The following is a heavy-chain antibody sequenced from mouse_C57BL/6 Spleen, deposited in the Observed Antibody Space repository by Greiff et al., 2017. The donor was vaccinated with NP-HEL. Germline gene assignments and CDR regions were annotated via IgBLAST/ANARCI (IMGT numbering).Heavy chain of an antibody. Sequence: QVQLQQPGAELVMPGASVKLSCKASGYTFTSYWMHWVKQRPGQGLEWIGEIDPSDSYTNYNQKFKGKSTLTVDKSSSTAYMQLSSLTSEDSAVXYCARCYYYSSSYYFDYWGQGTTLTVSS. CDR2: IDPSDSYT. CDR3: ARCYYYSSSYYFDY. D-gene: IGHD1-1*01. CDR1: GYTFTSYW. V-gene: IGHV1-69*01. J-gene: IGHJ2*01.